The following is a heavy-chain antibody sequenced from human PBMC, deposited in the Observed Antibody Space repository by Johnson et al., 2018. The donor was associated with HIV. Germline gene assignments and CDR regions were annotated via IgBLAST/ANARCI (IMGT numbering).Heavy chain of an antibody. Sequence: VQLVESGGGLVQPGGSLRLSCAASGFTFTDYYMPWIRQAPGKGLEWVSVISTSGGGIYYADSVKGRFTISRDNARNSLYLQMNSLRAEDTAVYYCARDRHCGGDCYTDDAFDIWGQGTMVTVSS. CDR2: ISTSGGGI. CDR1: GFTFTDYY. J-gene: IGHJ3*02. D-gene: IGHD2-21*02. V-gene: IGHV3-11*04. CDR3: ARDRHCGGDCYTDDAFDI.